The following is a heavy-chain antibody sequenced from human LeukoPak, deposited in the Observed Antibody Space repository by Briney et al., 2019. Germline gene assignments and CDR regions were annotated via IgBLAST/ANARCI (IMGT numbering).Heavy chain of an antibody. CDR3: TRASYAGSYYTYYFDY. CDR1: GFSFGDYA. D-gene: IGHD1-26*01. V-gene: IGHV3-49*04. Sequence: GGTLRLSCTTSGFSFGDYAMSWVRRPPGKGLEWVGVIRCKAYGGTTEYAASVKGRFTISRDDSKSIAYLQMSGLKTENTALYYCTRASYAGSYYTYYFDYWGQGTLVAVSS. J-gene: IGHJ4*02. CDR2: IRCKAYGGTT.